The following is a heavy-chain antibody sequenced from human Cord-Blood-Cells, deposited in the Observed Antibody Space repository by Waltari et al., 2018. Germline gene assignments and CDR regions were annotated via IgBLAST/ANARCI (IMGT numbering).Heavy chain of an antibody. J-gene: IGHJ1*01. CDR3: ARVRCTGGVCYSYFQH. V-gene: IGHV1-8*01. CDR2: MNPNSGNT. D-gene: IGHD2-8*02. CDR1: GYTFTSYD. Sequence: QVQLVQSGAEVKKPGASVKVSCKASGYTFTSYDINWVRQATGQGLEWMGWMNPNSGNTGYAQKFQGRVTMTRNTSISTAYMELSSLRSEDTAVYYCARVRCTGGVCYSYFQHWGQGTLVTVSS.